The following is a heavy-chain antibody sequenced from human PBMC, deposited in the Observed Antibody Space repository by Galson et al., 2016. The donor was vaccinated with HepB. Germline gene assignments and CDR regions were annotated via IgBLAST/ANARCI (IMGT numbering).Heavy chain of an antibody. J-gene: IGHJ3*02. CDR1: GGIFSSYA. V-gene: IGHV1-69*01. D-gene: IGHD1-14*01. Sequence: SVKVSCKASGGIFSSYAITWVRQAPGQGLEWVGGIIPIFGTANYAQTFQGRVTITADESTSTAYMEVSSLRSEDTAVYYCARDRDNGFPTRGAFDIWGQGTMVVVSA. CDR2: IIPIFGTA. CDR3: ARDRDNGFPTRGAFDI.